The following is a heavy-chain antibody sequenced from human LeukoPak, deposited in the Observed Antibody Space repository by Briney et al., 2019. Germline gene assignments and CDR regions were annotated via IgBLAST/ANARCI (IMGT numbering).Heavy chain of an antibody. CDR3: TKGGGRLLRIFDWLFDN. V-gene: IGHV3-9*01. Sequence: PGGSLRLSCEASGFTFDDYGMHWVRQSPGKGLEWVSGITWQSGIMAYADSVKGRFTISRDNAKNSLYLQMNSLRTEDTAWYYCTKGGGRLLRIFDWLFDNWGRETLVTVSS. J-gene: IGHJ4*02. D-gene: IGHD3-9*01. CDR2: ITWQSGIM. CDR1: GFTFDDYG.